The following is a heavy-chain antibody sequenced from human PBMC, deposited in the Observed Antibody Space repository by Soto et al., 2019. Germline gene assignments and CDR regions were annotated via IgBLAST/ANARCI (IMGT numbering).Heavy chain of an antibody. J-gene: IGHJ6*02. CDR3: ANTPAATYYYYYGMDV. V-gene: IGHV3-23*01. D-gene: IGHD2-2*01. Sequence: GGSLRLSCAASGFTFSSYAMSWVRQAPGKGLEWVSAISGSGGSTYYADSVKGRFTISRDNSKNTLYLQMNSLRAEDTAVYYCANTPAATYYYYYGMDVWGQGTTVTVSS. CDR2: ISGSGGST. CDR1: GFTFSSYA.